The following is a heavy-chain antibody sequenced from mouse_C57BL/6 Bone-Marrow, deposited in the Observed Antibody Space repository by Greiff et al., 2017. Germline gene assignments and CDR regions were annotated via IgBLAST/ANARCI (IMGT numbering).Heavy chain of an antibody. CDR3: ARGGY. J-gene: IGHJ2*01. CDR2: IDPSDSYT. CDR1: GYTFTSYW. Sequence: QVQLQQPGAELVMPGASVKLSCKASGYTFTSYWMHWVKQRPGQGLEWIGEIDPSDSYTNYNQKFKGKSTLTVDKSSSTAYMHLSSLTSEDSAVYYCARGGYWGPSTTLTASS. V-gene: IGHV1-69*01.